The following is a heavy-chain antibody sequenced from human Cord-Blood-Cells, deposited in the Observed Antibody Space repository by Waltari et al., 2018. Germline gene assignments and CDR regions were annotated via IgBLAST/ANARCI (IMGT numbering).Heavy chain of an antibody. D-gene: IGHD3-22*01. CDR3: ARGSDYYDSSGSYYFDY. CDR1: GGTFSSYA. CDR2: IIPIFGTA. J-gene: IGHJ4*02. Sequence: QVQLVQSGAEVKKPGSSVKVSCKASGGTFSSYATSGVRQAPGQGLEWMGGIIPIFGTANYAQKFQGRVTITADESTSTAYMELSSLRSEDTAVYYCARGSDYYDSSGSYYFDYWGQGTLVTVSS. V-gene: IGHV1-69*01.